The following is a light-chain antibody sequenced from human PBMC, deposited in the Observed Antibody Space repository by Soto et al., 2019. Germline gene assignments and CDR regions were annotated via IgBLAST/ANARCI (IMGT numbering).Light chain of an antibody. V-gene: IGKV1D-16*01. Sequence: DIQMTQSPSSVSASVGDRVTTTCRASQGISSWVAWYQQKPGKAPKLLIYAASSLQSGVPSRFSGSGSGTDFTLTISSLQPDDFATYYCQHYNSYSEALGQGTKVDIK. J-gene: IGKJ1*01. CDR1: QGISSW. CDR3: QHYNSYSEA. CDR2: AAS.